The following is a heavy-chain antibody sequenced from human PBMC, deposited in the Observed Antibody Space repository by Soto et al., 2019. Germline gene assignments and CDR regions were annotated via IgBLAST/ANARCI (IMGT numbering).Heavy chain of an antibody. D-gene: IGHD3-10*01. CDR2: IIPIFGTA. J-gene: IGHJ6*02. Sequence: GASVKVSCKASGGTFSSYAISWVRQAPGQGLEWMGGIIPIFGTANYAQKFQGRVTITADESTSTAYMELSSLRSEDTAVYYCARDLSLPPGVSYYYYGMDVWGQGTTVTVSS. CDR3: ARDLSLPPGVSYYYYGMDV. CDR1: GGTFSSYA. V-gene: IGHV1-69*13.